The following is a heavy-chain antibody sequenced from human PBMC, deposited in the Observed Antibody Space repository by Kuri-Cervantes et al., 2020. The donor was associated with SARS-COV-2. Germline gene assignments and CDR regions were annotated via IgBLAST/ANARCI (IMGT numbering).Heavy chain of an antibody. J-gene: IGHJ4*02. Sequence: ASVKVSCKASGYTFTGYYMHWVRQAPGQGLEWMGWINPNSGGTNYAQKFQDRVTMTRDTSISTAYMELSRLRSDDTAVYYCARGRLRFLEWLAYYLDYWGQGTLVTVSS. CDR2: INPNSGGT. CDR1: GYTFTGYY. CDR3: ARGRLRFLEWLAYYLDY. D-gene: IGHD3-3*01. V-gene: IGHV1-2*02.